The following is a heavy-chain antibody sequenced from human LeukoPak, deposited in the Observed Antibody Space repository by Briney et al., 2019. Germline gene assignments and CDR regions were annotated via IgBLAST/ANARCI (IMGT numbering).Heavy chain of an antibody. D-gene: IGHD3-10*01. CDR1: GFTFSSYW. CDR2: INSDGSST. CDR3: ASRRETSMVRGDNWFDP. V-gene: IGHV3-74*01. J-gene: IGHJ5*02. Sequence: GGSLRLSCAASGFTFSSYWMHWVRQAPGKGLVWVSRINSDGSSTSYADSVKGRFTISRDNAKNSLYLQMNSLRAEDTAVYYCASRRETSMVRGDNWFDPWGQGTLVTVSS.